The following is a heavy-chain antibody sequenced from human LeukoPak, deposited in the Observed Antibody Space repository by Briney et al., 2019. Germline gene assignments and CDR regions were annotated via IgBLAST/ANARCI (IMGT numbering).Heavy chain of an antibody. J-gene: IGHJ5*02. CDR3: ARVHYGPDWFDP. CDR1: GYTFTSYD. Sequence: GASVKVSCKASGYTFTSYDINWVRQAAGQGLEWMGWMNPNSGNTGYAQKFQGRVTMTRNTSISTAYMELSSLRSEDTAVYYCARVHYGPDWFDPWGQGTLVTVSS. V-gene: IGHV1-8*01. D-gene: IGHD4-17*01. CDR2: MNPNSGNT.